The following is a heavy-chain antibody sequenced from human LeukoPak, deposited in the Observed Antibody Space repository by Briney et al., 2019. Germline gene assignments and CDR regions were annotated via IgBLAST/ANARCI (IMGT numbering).Heavy chain of an antibody. Sequence: EGSLRLSCAASGFTFSSYWMHWVRQAPGKGLEWVSYISSSGSTIYYADSVKGRFTISRDNAKNSLYLQMNSLRAEDTAVYYCARESYYYDSSGYYLVDYWGQGTLVTVSS. V-gene: IGHV3-48*04. CDR3: ARESYYYDSSGYYLVDY. CDR1: GFTFSSYW. CDR2: ISSSGSTI. D-gene: IGHD3-22*01. J-gene: IGHJ4*02.